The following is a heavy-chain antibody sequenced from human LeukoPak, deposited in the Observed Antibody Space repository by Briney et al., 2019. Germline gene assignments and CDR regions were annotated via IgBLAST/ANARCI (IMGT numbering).Heavy chain of an antibody. CDR3: ARGGGESTSGYYFDY. D-gene: IGHD3-9*01. Sequence: PSETLSLTCTVSGGSIRTSYWAWIRQPPGKGVEYSGLISGTGSANYNASLESRVTISLVTSKNQFSLKMRSVTAADTAMYYCARGGGESTSGYYFDYWGQGTLVTVSS. V-gene: IGHV4-59*01. CDR1: GGSIRTSY. CDR2: ISGTGSA. J-gene: IGHJ4*02.